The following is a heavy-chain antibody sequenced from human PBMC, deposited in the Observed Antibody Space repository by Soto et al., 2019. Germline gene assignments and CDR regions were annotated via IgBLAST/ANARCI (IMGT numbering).Heavy chain of an antibody. V-gene: IGHV4-30-2*06. CDR1: GVSMNIGSHS. CDR3: ARGLFGYDDRIYPSPDNWFDP. J-gene: IGHJ5*02. CDR2: VYYSWTT. D-gene: IGHD3-22*01. Sequence: TLSVTCSVSGVSMNIGSHSWSWIRQSPGKGLEWIGFVYYSWTTYYNPALNGRVTISVDRAKSQFSLQLRSVTAADTAVYFCARGLFGYDDRIYPSPDNWFDPWSQGTLVTVYS.